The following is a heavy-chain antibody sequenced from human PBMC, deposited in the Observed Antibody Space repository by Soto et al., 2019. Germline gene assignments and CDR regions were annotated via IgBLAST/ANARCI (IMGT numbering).Heavy chain of an antibody. Sequence: QVQLQQWGAGLLKPSETLSLTCAVYGGSFSGYYWSWIRQPPGKGLEWIGEINQSGSTNYNPSLKSRVTISVDTSKKQFSLKLSSVTAADTAVYYCVRVGVVPAAPRLRWFDPWGQGTLVTVSS. J-gene: IGHJ5*02. CDR3: VRVGVVPAAPRLRWFDP. V-gene: IGHV4-34*01. D-gene: IGHD2-2*01. CDR2: INQSGST. CDR1: GGSFSGYY.